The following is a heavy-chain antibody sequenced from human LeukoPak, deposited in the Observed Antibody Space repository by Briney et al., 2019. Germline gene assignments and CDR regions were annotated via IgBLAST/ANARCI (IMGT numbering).Heavy chain of an antibody. CDR3: ARAPLGYCSGGSCYDLGY. Sequence: GGSLRLSCAASGFTFSSYSMNWVRQAPGKGLEWVSSISSSSSYIYYADSVKGRFTISRDNAKNSLYLQMNSLRAEDTAVYYCARAPLGYCSGGSCYDLGYWGQGTLVTVSS. CDR1: GFTFSSYS. CDR2: ISSSSSYI. D-gene: IGHD2-15*01. J-gene: IGHJ4*02. V-gene: IGHV3-21*01.